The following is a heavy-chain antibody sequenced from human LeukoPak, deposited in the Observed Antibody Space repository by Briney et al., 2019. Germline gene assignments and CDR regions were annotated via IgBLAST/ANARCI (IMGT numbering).Heavy chain of an antibody. CDR3: ARDLAVADLDQ. J-gene: IGHJ4*02. CDR1: GDSVSSNSAA. CDR2: TYYRSKWYK. Sequence: SQTLSLTCVISGDSVSSNSAAWSWIRQSPSRGLEWLARTYYRSKWYKDYAPSVKSRATINPDTSKNQFSLQLSSVIAEDTAVYYCARDLAVADLDQWGQGTLVTVSS. V-gene: IGHV6-1*01. D-gene: IGHD6-19*01.